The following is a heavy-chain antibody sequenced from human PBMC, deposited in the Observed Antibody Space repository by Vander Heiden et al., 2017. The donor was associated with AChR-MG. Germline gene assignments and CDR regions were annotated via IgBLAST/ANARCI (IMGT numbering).Heavy chain of an antibody. CDR3: AKDPPRWTAHNWNDDSAFDI. J-gene: IGHJ3*02. Sequence: EVQLLESGGGLVQPGGSLRLSCAASGFTFSSSAMLGVRQAPGKGLEWVSAISGSGGSTYYADSVKGRFTISRDNSKNTLYLQMNSLRAEDTAVYYCAKDPPRWTAHNWNDDSAFDIWGQGTMVTVSS. V-gene: IGHV3-23*01. CDR1: GFTFSSSA. D-gene: IGHD1-20*01. CDR2: ISGSGGST.